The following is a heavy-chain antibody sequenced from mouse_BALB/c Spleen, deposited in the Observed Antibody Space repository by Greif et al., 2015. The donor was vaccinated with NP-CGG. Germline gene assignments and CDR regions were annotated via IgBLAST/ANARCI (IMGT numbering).Heavy chain of an antibody. CDR1: GYTFTDYY. J-gene: IGHJ4*01. CDR2: IYPGSGNT. Sequence: VQLQQSGPELVKPGASVKISCKASGYTFTDYYINWVKQKPGQGLEWIGWIYPGSGNTKYNEKFKGKATLTVDTSSSTVYMQRSSLTSEDTAVYFCARRTGTEAMDYWGQGTSVTVSS. V-gene: IGHV1-84*02. D-gene: IGHD4-1*01. CDR3: ARRTGTEAMDY.